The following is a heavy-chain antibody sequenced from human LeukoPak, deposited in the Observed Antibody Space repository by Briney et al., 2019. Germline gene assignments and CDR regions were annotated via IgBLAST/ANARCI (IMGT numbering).Heavy chain of an antibody. J-gene: IGHJ3*02. CDR2: IYYSGST. Sequence: PSETLSLTCTVSGGSISSSTYYWGWIRQPPGKGLEWIGNIYYSGSTYYNPSLQSRFTLSVDASKNRFSLKLGSVTAADAAVYYCARVSATMIPRTEAFDIWGQGTMVTVSS. CDR1: GGSISSSTYY. V-gene: IGHV4-39*07. D-gene: IGHD3-22*01. CDR3: ARVSATMIPRTEAFDI.